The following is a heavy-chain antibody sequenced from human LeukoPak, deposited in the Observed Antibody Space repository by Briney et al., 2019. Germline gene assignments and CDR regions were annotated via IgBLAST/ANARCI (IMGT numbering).Heavy chain of an antibody. Sequence: SETLSLTCTVSGGSISSSSYYWRWIRQPPRKGLEWIGSIYYSGSTYYNPSLKSRVTISVDTSKNQFSLKLSSVTAADTAVYYCARGSSSGYHFNWGQGTLVTVSS. J-gene: IGHJ4*02. CDR2: IYYSGST. CDR3: ARGSSSGYHFN. V-gene: IGHV4-39*07. D-gene: IGHD3-22*01. CDR1: GGSISSSSYY.